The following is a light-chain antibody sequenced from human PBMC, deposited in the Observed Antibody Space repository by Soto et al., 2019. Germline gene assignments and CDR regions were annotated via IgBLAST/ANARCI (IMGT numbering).Light chain of an antibody. CDR1: SSDVGSYNL. Sequence: QSVLTQPASVSGSPGQSITISCTGTSSDVGSYNLVSWYQQHPGKAPKLMIYEGSKRPSGVANRFSGSKSGNTASLPISGLQAEDAADYYCCSYTGSSTSYVFGSGTKVTVL. CDR3: CSYTGSSTSYV. J-gene: IGLJ1*01. V-gene: IGLV2-14*02. CDR2: EGS.